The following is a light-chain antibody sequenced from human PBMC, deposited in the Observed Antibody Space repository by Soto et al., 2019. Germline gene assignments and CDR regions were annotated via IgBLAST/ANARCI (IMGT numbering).Light chain of an antibody. V-gene: IGKV1-39*01. CDR1: QSISTY. J-gene: IGKJ1*01. CDR3: QHSTTWT. CDR2: AAS. Sequence: DIQMTHSPSSLSASVGDRVTITCRASQSISTYLHWYQQKPGKAPNLLIYAASTLQSGVPSRFSGSGSETDFTLTISSQQPEDFATYSCQHSTTWTFGQGTKVDIK.